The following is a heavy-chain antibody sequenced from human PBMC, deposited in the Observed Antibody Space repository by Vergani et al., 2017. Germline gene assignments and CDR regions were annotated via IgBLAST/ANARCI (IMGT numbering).Heavy chain of an antibody. CDR3: ARVMYGGNSGGYFDL. D-gene: IGHD4-23*01. V-gene: IGHV4-59*08. Sequence: QVQLQESGPGLVKPSETLSLTCTVSGVSISRYYWSWLRQPPGQGLECLGYISYSGSRSTNYNPSLKSRVTISMDTSQNQFSLKLSSVTAADTAVYYCARVMYGGNSGGYFDLWGRGTLVTVSS. CDR1: GVSISRYY. J-gene: IGHJ2*01. CDR2: ISYSGSRST.